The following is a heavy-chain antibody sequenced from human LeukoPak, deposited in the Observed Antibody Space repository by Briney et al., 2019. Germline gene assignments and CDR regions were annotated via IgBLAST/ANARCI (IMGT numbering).Heavy chain of an antibody. CDR2: ISSSSSYI. V-gene: IGHV3-21*01. CDR1: GFTFSSYS. D-gene: IGHD3-9*01. Sequence: PGGSLRLSCAASGFTFSSYSMNWVRQAPGKGLEWVSSISSSSSYIYYADSVKGRFTISRDNAKNSLYLQMNSLRAEDTAVYYCARVPHRYFDWRYYFDYWGQGTLVTVSS. CDR3: ARVPHRYFDWRYYFDY. J-gene: IGHJ4*02.